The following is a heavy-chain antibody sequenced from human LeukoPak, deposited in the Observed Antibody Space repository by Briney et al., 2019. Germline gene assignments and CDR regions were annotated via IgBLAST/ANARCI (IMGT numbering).Heavy chain of an antibody. V-gene: IGHV1-69*06. CDR3: ARERTLRDWFDP. J-gene: IGHJ5*02. CDR2: IIPIFGTA. CDR1: GGTFSSYA. D-gene: IGHD2-2*01. Sequence: SVKVSCKASGGTFSSYAISWVRQAPGQGLERMGGIIPIFGTANYAQKFQGRVTITADKSTSTAYMELSSLRSEDTAVYYCARERTLRDWFDPWGQGTLVTVSS.